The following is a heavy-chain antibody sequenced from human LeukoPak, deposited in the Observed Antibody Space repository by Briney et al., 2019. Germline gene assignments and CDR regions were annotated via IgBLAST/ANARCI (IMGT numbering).Heavy chain of an antibody. CDR3: GAYGSSAAYFDY. D-gene: IGHD6-19*01. Sequence: SGTLSLTCAVSGASISSSSYYWGWIRQPPGKGLEWIGSIYYNGNTYYNPSLKSRVTISVDTSRNQFSLELSSVTAADTAVYYCGAYGSSAAYFDYWGQGTLVTVSS. CDR2: IYYNGNT. J-gene: IGHJ4*02. CDR1: GASISSSSYY. V-gene: IGHV4-39*01.